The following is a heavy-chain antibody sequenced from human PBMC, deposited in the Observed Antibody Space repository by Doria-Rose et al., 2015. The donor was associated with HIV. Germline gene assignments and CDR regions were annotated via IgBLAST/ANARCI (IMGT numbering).Heavy chain of an antibody. CDR2: MFSDDER. CDR3: ARIKSSRWYHKYYFDF. D-gene: IGHD6-13*01. J-gene: IGHJ4*02. CDR1: GVSLSSPGMG. V-gene: IGHV2-26*01. Sequence: VTLRESGPVLVKPTETLTLTCTVSGVSLSSPGMGVSWIRQPPGKALEWLANMFSDDERSYKTSLKSRLTISRGTSRRQVVLTMTDMDPVDTATYYCARIKSSRWYHKYYFDFWGQGTLVIVSA.